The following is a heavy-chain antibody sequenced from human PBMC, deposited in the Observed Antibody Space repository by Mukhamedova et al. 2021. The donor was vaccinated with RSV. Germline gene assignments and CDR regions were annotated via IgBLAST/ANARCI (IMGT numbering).Heavy chain of an antibody. CDR3: TSLIAAAAY. J-gene: IGHJ4*02. D-gene: IGHD6-13*01. V-gene: IGHV3-73*01. Sequence: SVKGRFTISRDDSKNTAYLQMNSLKTEDTAVYYCTSLIAAAAYWGQGTLVTVSS.